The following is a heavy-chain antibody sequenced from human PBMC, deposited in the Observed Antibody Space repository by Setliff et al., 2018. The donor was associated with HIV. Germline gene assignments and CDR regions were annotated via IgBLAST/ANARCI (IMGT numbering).Heavy chain of an antibody. CDR1: GGTFSTHV. CDR3: ATDDHCSGGSCFLTMDY. Sequence: SVKVSCKASGGTFSTHVISWVRQAPGQGLEWIGGIIPMFSTVNYAKKYQGRVTITTDESTTTAYMELTILRSEDTAVYYCATDDHCSGGSCFLTMDYWGLGTLVTVSA. V-gene: IGHV1-69*05. D-gene: IGHD2-15*01. CDR2: IIPMFSTV. J-gene: IGHJ4*02.